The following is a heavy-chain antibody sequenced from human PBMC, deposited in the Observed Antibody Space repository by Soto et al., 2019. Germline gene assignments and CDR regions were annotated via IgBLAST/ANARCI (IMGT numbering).Heavy chain of an antibody. CDR3: TTEQWLVPHDAFDI. CDR1: GFTFSNAW. CDR2: IKSKTDGGTT. Sequence: PGGSLRLSCAASGFTFSNAWMNWVRQAPGKGLEWVGRIKSKTDGGTTDYAAPVKGRFTISRDDSKNTLYLQMNSLKTEDTAVYYCTTEQWLVPHDAFDIWGQGTMVTVSS. V-gene: IGHV3-15*07. J-gene: IGHJ3*02. D-gene: IGHD6-19*01.